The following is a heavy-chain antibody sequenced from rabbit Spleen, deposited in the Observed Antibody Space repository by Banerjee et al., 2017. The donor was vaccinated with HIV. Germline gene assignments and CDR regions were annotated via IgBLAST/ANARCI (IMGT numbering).Heavy chain of an antibody. CDR2: IDPVFGST. CDR3: VRDTWHFKL. CDR1: GFDFSRYG. J-gene: IGHJ4*01. D-gene: IGHD3-1*01. Sequence: QEQLVESGGGLVLPGGSLKLSCKASGFDFSRYGVSWVRQAPGKGLEWIGYIDPVFGSTYYATWVNGRFTISSHNAQNTVDLQMNSLTAADTATYFCVRDTWHFKLWGPGTLVTVS. V-gene: IGHV1S47*01.